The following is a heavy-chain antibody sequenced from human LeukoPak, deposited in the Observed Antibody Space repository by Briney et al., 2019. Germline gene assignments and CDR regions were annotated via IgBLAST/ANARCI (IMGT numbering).Heavy chain of an antibody. D-gene: IGHD2-2*03. J-gene: IGHJ6*02. CDR2: IIPILGIA. CDR1: GGTFSIYA. Sequence: SVTVSFKASGGTFSIYAISGVRQAPGQGIEWMGRIIPILGIANYAQKFQGRVTITADKSTSTAYMELSSLRSEDTAVYYCARVRPGYCSSTSCYISYYYYGMDVWGQGTTVTVSS. CDR3: ARVRPGYCSSTSCYISYYYYGMDV. V-gene: IGHV1-69*04.